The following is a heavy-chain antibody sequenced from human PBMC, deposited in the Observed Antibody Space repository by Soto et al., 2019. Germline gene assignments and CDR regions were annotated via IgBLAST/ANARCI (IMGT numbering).Heavy chain of an antibody. V-gene: IGHV3-23*01. CDR2: ISGSGGTT. D-gene: IGHD3-3*01. CDR1: GFTFSNYA. J-gene: IGHJ4*02. Sequence: GGSLRLSCAASGFTFSNYAMSWVRQAPGKGLEWVSAISGSGGTTYYADSVKGRFTISRDNSKKTLYLQMNSLRVEDTAVYYCAKDRRPNYDFWSGYYFYYWGQGTLVTVSS. CDR3: AKDRRPNYDFWSGYYFYY.